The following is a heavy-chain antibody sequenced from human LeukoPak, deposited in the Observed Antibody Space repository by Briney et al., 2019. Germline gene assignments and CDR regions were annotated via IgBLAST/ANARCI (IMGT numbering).Heavy chain of an antibody. CDR3: ARDCGTSCYDY. CDR2: IYHSGST. J-gene: IGHJ4*02. CDR1: GYSISSGYY. D-gene: IGHD2-2*01. V-gene: IGHV4-38-2*02. Sequence: NSSETLSLTCTVSGYSISSGYYWGWIRQPPGKGLEWNGSIYHSGSTYYNPSLKSRVTISVDTSKNQFSLKLSSVTAADTAVYYCARDCGTSCYDYWGQGTLVTVSS.